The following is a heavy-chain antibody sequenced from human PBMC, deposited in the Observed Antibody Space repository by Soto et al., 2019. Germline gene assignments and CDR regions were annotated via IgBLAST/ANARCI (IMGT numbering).Heavy chain of an antibody. CDR3: ARSHSAYYYYGMDV. CDR1: RFIFTGYF. Sequence: VQSGTEVRKPGASMKVSCKTSRFIFTGYFMHWVWQAPGQGLEWMGWINPDSGDTNYAQKFQGRVTMTRDTSIDTAYLELTGLRPDYTGVFYCARSHSAYYYYGMDVWGQGTTVTVSS. J-gene: IGHJ6*02. CDR2: INPDSGDT. V-gene: IGHV1-2*02.